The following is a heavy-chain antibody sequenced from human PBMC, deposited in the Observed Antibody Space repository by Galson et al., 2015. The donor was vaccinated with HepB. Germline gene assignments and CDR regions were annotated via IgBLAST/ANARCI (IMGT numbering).Heavy chain of an antibody. D-gene: IGHD3-16*01. CDR1: GFTFSRYW. CDR2: INTDGSTT. V-gene: IGHV3-74*01. J-gene: IGHJ2*01. CDR3: IRGGSSSKYGHFDL. Sequence: SLRLSCAASGFTFSRYWMHWVRQAPGKGLVWVSRINTDGSTTDYADSVNYADSVKGRFTISRDNARNTMYVQLNSMGVEDTAVYDCIRGGSSSKYGHFDLWGRGTLVSVSS.